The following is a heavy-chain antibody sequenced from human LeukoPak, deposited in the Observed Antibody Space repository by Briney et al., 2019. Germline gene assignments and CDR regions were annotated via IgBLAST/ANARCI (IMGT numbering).Heavy chain of an antibody. CDR3: SRDRSRGYSFT. CDR2: IYADGGGGGT. CDR1: GVTVSTNY. J-gene: IGHJ5*02. V-gene: IGHV3-53*01. D-gene: IGHD5-12*01. Sequence: GGSLRLSCAVSGVTVSTNYMGWVRQAPGKGLEWVSVIYADGGGGGTYYADSAKGRFTISRDNSRNTLYLQMSNLRADDTAMYYCSRDRSRGYSFTWGQGTLVTVSS.